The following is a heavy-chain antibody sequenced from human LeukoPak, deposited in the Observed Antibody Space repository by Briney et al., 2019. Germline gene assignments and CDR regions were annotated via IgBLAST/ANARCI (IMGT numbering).Heavy chain of an antibody. CDR3: ARYYYDSSGYPNFDY. J-gene: IGHJ4*02. D-gene: IGHD3-22*01. CDR2: INPNSCGT. V-gene: IGHV1-2*02. Sequence: ASVKVSCKASGYTFTGYYMHWVRQAPGQGLEWIGWINPNSCGTNYAQKFQGRVTMTRDTSISTAYMELSRLTSDDTAVYYCARYYYDSSGYPNFDYWGQGTLVTVSS. CDR1: GYTFTGYY.